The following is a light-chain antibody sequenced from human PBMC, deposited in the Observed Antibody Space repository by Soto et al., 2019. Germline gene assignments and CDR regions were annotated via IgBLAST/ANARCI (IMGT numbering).Light chain of an antibody. Sequence: IQVTQSPSSLSASVGDRVTITCRASRGISNGLSWYQQKPGQAPTLLIYDASTLESGVPSRFSGSGSGTDFTLTISSPQPDDFATYYCQQYNSYSEAFGQGTKVDIK. CDR2: DAS. CDR3: QQYNSYSEA. CDR1: RGISNG. V-gene: IGKV1-13*02. J-gene: IGKJ1*01.